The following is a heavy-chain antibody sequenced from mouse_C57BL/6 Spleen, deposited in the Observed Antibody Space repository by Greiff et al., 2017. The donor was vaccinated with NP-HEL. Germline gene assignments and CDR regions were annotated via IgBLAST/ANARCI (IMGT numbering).Heavy chain of an antibody. Sequence: VMLVESGPELVKPGASVKISCKASGYAFSSSWMNWVKQRPGKGLEWIGRIYPGDGDTNYNGKFKGKATLTADKSSSTAYMQLSSLTSEDSAVYFCARNWDAYFDYWGQGTTLTVSS. CDR3: ARNWDAYFDY. CDR1: GYAFSSSW. J-gene: IGHJ2*01. V-gene: IGHV1-82*01. CDR2: IYPGDGDT. D-gene: IGHD4-1*01.